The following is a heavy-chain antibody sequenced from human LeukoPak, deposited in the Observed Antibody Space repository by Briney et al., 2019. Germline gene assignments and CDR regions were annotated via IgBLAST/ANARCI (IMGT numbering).Heavy chain of an antibody. CDR2: VSSSSSYI. Sequence: GSLRLSCAASGFTFSSYSMNWVRQAPGKGLEWVSSVSSSSSYIYYANSVKGRFTISRDNAKTSLHLQMNSLGVEDTAVYYCARWDRFHGVWGQGTLVTVSS. CDR1: GFTFSSYS. CDR3: ARWDRFHGV. J-gene: IGHJ4*02. D-gene: IGHD1-14*01. V-gene: IGHV3-21*01.